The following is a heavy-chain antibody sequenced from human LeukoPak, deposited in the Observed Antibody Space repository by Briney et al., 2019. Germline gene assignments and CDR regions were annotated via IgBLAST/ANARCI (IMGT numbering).Heavy chain of an antibody. D-gene: IGHD2-2*01. Sequence: ASVKVSCKASGHTFTSYGISWVRQAPGQGLEWMGWISGYNGNTNHAQKLQGRVTMTTDTSTSTAYMELRSLRSDDTAVYYCARHIVVVPAAILQADYWGQGTLVTVSS. V-gene: IGHV1-18*01. CDR1: GHTFTSYG. CDR2: ISGYNGNT. CDR3: ARHIVVVPAAILQADY. J-gene: IGHJ4*02.